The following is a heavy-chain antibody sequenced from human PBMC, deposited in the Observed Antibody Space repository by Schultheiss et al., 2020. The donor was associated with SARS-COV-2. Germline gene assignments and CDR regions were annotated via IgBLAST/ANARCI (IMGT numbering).Heavy chain of an antibody. J-gene: IGHJ4*02. Sequence: SQTLSLTCTVSGGSVSSGSYYWSWIRQPPGKGLEWIGYIYYSGSTNYNPSLKSRVTISVDTSKNQFSLKLSSVTAADTAVYYCASGTVRWLRYDYWGQGTLVTVSS. CDR3: ASGTVRWLRYDY. D-gene: IGHD4-17*01. CDR1: GGSVSSGSYY. CDR2: IYYSGST. V-gene: IGHV4-61*01.